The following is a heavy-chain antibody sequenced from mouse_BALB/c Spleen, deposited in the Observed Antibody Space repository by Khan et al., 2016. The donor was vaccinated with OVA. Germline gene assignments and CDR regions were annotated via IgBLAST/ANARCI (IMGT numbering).Heavy chain of an antibody. J-gene: IGHJ2*01. CDR3: ARSVTMSTVVATDFDY. D-gene: IGHD1-1*01. V-gene: IGHV3-2*02. CDR1: GYSITSDYA. Sequence: EVQLQESGPGLVKPSQSLSLTCTVTGYSITSDYAWNWIRQFPGNKLEWMGYISYRGRTSYNPSPKSRISITRDTSKNQFFLQLYSVTTEDAATYYCARSVTMSTVVATDFDYGGQGTTLTVSS. CDR2: ISYRGRT.